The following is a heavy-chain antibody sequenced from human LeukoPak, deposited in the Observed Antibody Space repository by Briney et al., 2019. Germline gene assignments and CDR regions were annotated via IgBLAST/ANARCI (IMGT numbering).Heavy chain of an antibody. CDR3: ARGRGSEDIVVVPAPFYMDV. Sequence: GASVKVSCKASGGTFSSYAISWVRQAPGQGLEWMGRIIPILGIANYAQKFQGRVTITADKSTSTAYMELSSLRSEDTAVYYCARGRGSEDIVVVPAPFYMDVWGKGTTVTVSS. CDR1: GGTFSSYA. V-gene: IGHV1-69*04. J-gene: IGHJ6*03. D-gene: IGHD2-2*01. CDR2: IIPILGIA.